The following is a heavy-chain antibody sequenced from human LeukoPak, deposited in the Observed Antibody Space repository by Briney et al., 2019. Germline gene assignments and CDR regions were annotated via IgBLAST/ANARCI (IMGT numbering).Heavy chain of an antibody. CDR3: ARWWVLPAAHNAFDI. V-gene: IGHV3-11*01. D-gene: IGHD2-2*01. Sequence: GGSLRLSCAASGFRFSDFYMSWIRQAPGKGLEWLSYISSRGGTIFYADSVKGRFTISRDNAENSLYLQMTSLRVEDTAVYYCARWWVLPAAHNAFDIWGQGTMVTVSS. CDR2: ISSRGGTI. CDR1: GFRFSDFY. J-gene: IGHJ3*02.